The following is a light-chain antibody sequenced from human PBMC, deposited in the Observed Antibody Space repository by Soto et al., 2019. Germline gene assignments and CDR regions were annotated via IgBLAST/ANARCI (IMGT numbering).Light chain of an antibody. Sequence: TGASSDVGGFDHVSWYQQHPGKVPRLLIYDVSSRPSGVSDRFSGSKSGNTASLTISGLQAEDEADYYCNSFTTTNTYVFGTGTKVTVL. CDR3: NSFTTTNTYV. CDR2: DVS. J-gene: IGLJ1*01. V-gene: IGLV2-14*03. CDR1: SSDVGGFDH.